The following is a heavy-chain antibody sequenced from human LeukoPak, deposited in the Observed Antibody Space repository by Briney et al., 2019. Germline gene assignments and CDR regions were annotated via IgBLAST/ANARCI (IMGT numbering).Heavy chain of an antibody. J-gene: IGHJ4*02. CDR3: TTWTGGVVVTN. CDR1: GFTVSSNY. V-gene: IGHV3-15*01. Sequence: GGSLRLSCAASGFTVSSNYMSWVRQAPGKGLEWVGRIRSQSNGGTTDYAAPVKGRFTISRDDSKNTLYLQMNSLKTEDTAVYYCTTWTGGVVVTNWGQGTLVTVSS. CDR2: IRSQSNGGTT. D-gene: IGHD2-2*01.